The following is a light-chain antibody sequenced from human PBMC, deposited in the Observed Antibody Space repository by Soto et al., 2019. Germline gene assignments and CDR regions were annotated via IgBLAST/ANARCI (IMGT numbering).Light chain of an antibody. J-gene: IGKJ1*01. Sequence: EIVMTHSPGTLSLSPRERATLSCRASHSVSSSYLAWYQQKPVQAPRLLIYGASSRATGIPDRFSGSGSGTDFTLTISRLEPEDFAVYYCQQYGSPSWTFGQGTKVDI. CDR2: GAS. V-gene: IGKV3-20*01. CDR3: QQYGSPSWT. CDR1: HSVSSSY.